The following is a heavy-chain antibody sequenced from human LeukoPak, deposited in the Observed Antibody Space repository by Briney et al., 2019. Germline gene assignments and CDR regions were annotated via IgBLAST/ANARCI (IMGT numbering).Heavy chain of an antibody. CDR2: IWYDGSNK. J-gene: IGHJ4*02. D-gene: IGHD6-13*01. CDR1: GFTFSSYG. V-gene: IGHV3-33*01. CDR3: ARSQSSSLIDY. Sequence: SGGSLRLSCAASGFTFSSYGMHWVRQAPGKGLEWVAVIWYDGSNKYYADSVKGRFTISRDNSKNTLYLQMNSLRAEDTAVYYCARSQSSSLIDYWGQGTLVTVSS.